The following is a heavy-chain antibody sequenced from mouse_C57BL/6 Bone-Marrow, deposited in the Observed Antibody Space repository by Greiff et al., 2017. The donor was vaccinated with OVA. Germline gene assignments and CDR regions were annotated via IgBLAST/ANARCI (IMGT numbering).Heavy chain of an antibody. CDR1: GFTFSSYG. D-gene: IGHD5-5*01. V-gene: IGHV5-6*01. CDR3: ARPPGTTFYFDY. J-gene: IGHJ2*01. Sequence: DVHLVESGGDLVKPGGSLKLSCAASGFTFSSYGMSWVRQTPDTRLEWVATISSGGSYTYYPDSVKGRFTISRDNAKNTLYLQMSSLKSEDTAMYYCARPPGTTFYFDYWGQGTTLTVSS. CDR2: ISSGGSYT.